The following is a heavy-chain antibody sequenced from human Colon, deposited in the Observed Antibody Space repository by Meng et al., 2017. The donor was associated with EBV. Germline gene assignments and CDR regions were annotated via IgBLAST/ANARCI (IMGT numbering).Heavy chain of an antibody. V-gene: IGHV4-30-4*03. CDR2: IYHSGRT. CDR1: GGSISSGDYY. CDR3: TTLYGDSIS. J-gene: IGHJ4*02. Sequence: QVQLQESGPGLVKPSQTLSLTCTVSGGSISSGDYYWGWIRQPPGKGLEWIGEIYHSGRTNYNPSVKSRVSMSVDKSQNHFSLRLSSVTAADTAVYYCTTLYGDSISWGQGTLVTVSS. D-gene: IGHD4-17*01.